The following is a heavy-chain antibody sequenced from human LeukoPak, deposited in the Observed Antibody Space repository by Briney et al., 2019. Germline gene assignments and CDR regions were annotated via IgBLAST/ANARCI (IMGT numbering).Heavy chain of an antibody. J-gene: IGHJ4*02. Sequence: ASVKVSCKASGYTFTSYDINWVRQATGQGLEWMGWMNPNSGNTGYAQKFQGRVTITRNTSISTAYMELSSLRSEDTAVYYCAGGHTVKRRWLVQYYFDYWGQGTLVTVSS. CDR3: AGGHTVKRRWLVQYYFDY. CDR1: GYTFTSYD. V-gene: IGHV1-8*03. D-gene: IGHD6-19*01. CDR2: MNPNSGNT.